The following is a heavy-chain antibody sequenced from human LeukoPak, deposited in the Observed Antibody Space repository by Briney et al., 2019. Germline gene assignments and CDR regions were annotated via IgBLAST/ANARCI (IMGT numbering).Heavy chain of an antibody. CDR3: ARVDLPLKYFQH. Sequence: SETLSLTCTVSGGSISSSSYYWGWIRQPPGKGLEWIGSIYYSGSTYYNPSLKSRVTISVDTSKNQFSLKLSSVTAADTAVYYCARVDLPLKYFQHWGQGTLVTVSS. V-gene: IGHV4-39*07. J-gene: IGHJ1*01. CDR1: GGSISSSSYY. D-gene: IGHD3-9*01. CDR2: IYYSGST.